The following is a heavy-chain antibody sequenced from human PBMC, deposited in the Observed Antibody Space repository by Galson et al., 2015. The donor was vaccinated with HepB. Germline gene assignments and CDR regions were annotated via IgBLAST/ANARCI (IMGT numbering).Heavy chain of an antibody. CDR1: GYTFTSYA. D-gene: IGHD3-3*01. Sequence: SVKVSCKASGYTFTSYAMNWVRQAPGQGLEWMGWINTNTGNPTYAQGFTGRFVFSLDTSVSTAYLQISSLKAEDTAVYYCARDSVRSGVVIPFDYWGQGTLVTVSS. J-gene: IGHJ4*02. CDR2: INTNTGNP. CDR3: ARDSVRSGVVIPFDY. V-gene: IGHV7-4-1*02.